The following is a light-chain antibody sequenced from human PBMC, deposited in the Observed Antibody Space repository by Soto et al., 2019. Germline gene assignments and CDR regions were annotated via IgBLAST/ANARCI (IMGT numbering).Light chain of an antibody. J-gene: IGLJ1*01. CDR1: SSDVGGYNY. Sequence: QSVLTQPPSASGSPGQSVTISCTGTSSDVGGYNYVSWYQQHPGKAPKLMIYEVSKRPSGVPDRFSGSKSGNTASLTVSGLQAEDEADYYCRSYASTTPYVFGSGTKVTVL. V-gene: IGLV2-8*01. CDR3: RSYASTTPYV. CDR2: EVS.